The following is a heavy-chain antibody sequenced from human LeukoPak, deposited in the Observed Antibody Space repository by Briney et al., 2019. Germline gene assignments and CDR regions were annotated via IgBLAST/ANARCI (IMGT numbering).Heavy chain of an antibody. CDR3: ARAIRKGRGYYFDY. D-gene: IGHD1-14*01. J-gene: IGHJ4*02. CDR1: GYTFTGYY. Sequence: ASVKVSCKASGYTFTGYYIHWVRQAPGQGLEWMGWINPNSGGTNYAQKFQGRVTMTRDTSISTAYMELSRLRSDDTAVYYCARAIRKGRGYYFDYWGQGTLVTVSS. CDR2: INPNSGGT. V-gene: IGHV1-2*02.